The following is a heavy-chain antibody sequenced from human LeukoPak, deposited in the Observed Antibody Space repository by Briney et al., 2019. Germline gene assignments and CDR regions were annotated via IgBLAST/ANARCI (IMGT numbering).Heavy chain of an antibody. Sequence: GSLRLSCAASGFTFSSYAMSWVRQVSGKGLEWVSVISGSGGSTYYADSVKGRFTISRDNSKNTLYLQMKSLRAEGTAVYYCAKEIYGDSTGGRFQHWGQGTLVTVSS. D-gene: IGHD4-17*01. J-gene: IGHJ1*01. V-gene: IGHV3-23*01. CDR2: ISGSGGST. CDR1: GFTFSSYA. CDR3: AKEIYGDSTGGRFQH.